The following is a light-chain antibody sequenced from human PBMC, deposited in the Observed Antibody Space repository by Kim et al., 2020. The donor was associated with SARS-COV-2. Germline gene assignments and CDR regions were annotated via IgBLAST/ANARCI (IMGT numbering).Light chain of an antibody. J-gene: IGKJ2*01. CDR1: QSISDY. Sequence: DIQMTQSPSSLSASVGDRVTITCRASQSISDYLNWYQLKPGKAPKLLIFDGSSLQSGVPARFSGSGSGTDFTLTIDSLQPEDFATYSCQQSYFLPYTFGQGTKLEI. CDR3: QQSYFLPYT. CDR2: DGS. V-gene: IGKV1-39*01.